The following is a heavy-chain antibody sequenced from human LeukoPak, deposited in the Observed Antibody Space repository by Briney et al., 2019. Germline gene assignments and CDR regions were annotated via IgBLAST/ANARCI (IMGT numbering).Heavy chain of an antibody. V-gene: IGHV4-59*01. Sequence: SETLSLTCPVSGRSISNYYWSWIRQPPGKGREWIGYIYYSGSTSYNPSLKSRVTISVDTSKNQFSLKLSSVTAADTAVYYCARQDCSSSPTCPFDYWGQGTLVTVSS. CDR3: ARQDCSSSPTCPFDY. J-gene: IGHJ4*02. CDR2: IYYSGST. CDR1: GRSISNYY. D-gene: IGHD2-2*01.